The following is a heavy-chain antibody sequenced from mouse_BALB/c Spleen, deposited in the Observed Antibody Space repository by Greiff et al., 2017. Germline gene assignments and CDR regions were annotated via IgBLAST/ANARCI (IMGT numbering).Heavy chain of an antibody. Sequence: EVQRVESGPGLVKPSQSLSLTCTVTGYSITSDYAWNWIRQFPGNKLEWMGYISYSGSTSYNPSLKSRISITRDTSKNQFFLQLYSVTTEDTATYCCARSDGYSPFAYWGQGTLVTVSA. D-gene: IGHD2-3*01. V-gene: IGHV3-2*02. CDR1: GYSITSDYA. CDR3: ARSDGYSPFAY. J-gene: IGHJ3*01. CDR2: ISYSGST.